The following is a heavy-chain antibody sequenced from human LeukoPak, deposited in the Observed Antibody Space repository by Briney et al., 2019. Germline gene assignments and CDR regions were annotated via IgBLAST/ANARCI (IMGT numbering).Heavy chain of an antibody. CDR2: LYTSGST. J-gene: IGHJ4*02. Sequence: SETLSLTCTVSGGSISCYYWSWIRSPAGKGLEWIVRLYTSGSTNYNPSLKRRVTISVDTSKNQFSLKLSSVTAADTAVYYCAREWYYYDSSGYKSGYYLDYWAQGTLVTVSS. CDR1: GGSISCYY. D-gene: IGHD3-22*01. V-gene: IGHV4-4*07. CDR3: AREWYYYDSSGYKSGYYLDY.